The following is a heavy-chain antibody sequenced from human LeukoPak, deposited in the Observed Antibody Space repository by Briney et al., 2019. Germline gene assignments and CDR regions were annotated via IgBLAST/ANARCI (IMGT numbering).Heavy chain of an antibody. V-gene: IGHV5-51*01. D-gene: IGHD5-18*01. CDR3: VRLKGSYGYPGDY. Sequence: ESLKISCKASGYSFTTYWIGWVRQMPGKGLEWMGIIFPADSDSRNSPSFQGQVTISADKSISTAYLQWSSLKASDTAMYYCVRLKGSYGYPGDYWGQGTLVTVSS. CDR1: GYSFTTYW. J-gene: IGHJ4*02. CDR2: IFPADSDS.